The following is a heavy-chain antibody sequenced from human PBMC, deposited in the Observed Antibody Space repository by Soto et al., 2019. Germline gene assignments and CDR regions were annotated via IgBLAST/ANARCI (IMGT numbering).Heavy chain of an antibody. CDR3: AKIIRRYGSGYDY. V-gene: IGHV3-30*18. CDR2: ISYDGSNK. D-gene: IGHD3-10*01. Sequence: QVQLVESGGGVVQSGRSLRLSCAASGFTFSTYGMHWVRQAPGKGLEWVAVISYDGSNKYYADSVKGRFPISRDNFKDTLFLQMNRLRGEDTAVYYCAKIIRRYGSGYDYWGQGTLVTVSP. J-gene: IGHJ4*02. CDR1: GFTFSTYG.